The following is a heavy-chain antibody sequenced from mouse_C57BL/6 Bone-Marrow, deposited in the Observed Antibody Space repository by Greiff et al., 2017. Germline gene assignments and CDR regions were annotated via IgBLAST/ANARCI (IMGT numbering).Heavy chain of an antibody. CDR2: IYPGSGST. J-gene: IGHJ4*01. V-gene: IGHV1-55*01. D-gene: IGHD2-1*01. CDR1: GYTFTSYW. CDR3: ARAVTTSPFCAMDY. Sequence: QVQLQQPGAELVKPGASVKMSCKASGYTFTSYWITWVKQRPGQGLEWIGDIYPGSGSTNYNEKFKSKATLTVATSSSTAYMQLSSLTSEDSAVYYGARAVTTSPFCAMDYWGQGTSVTVSS.